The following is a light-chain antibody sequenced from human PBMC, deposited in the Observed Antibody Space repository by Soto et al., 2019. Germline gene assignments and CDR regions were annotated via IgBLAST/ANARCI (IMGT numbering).Light chain of an antibody. J-gene: IGLJ1*01. CDR3: SSYTSSSAFFV. CDR2: DVN. Sequence: QSALTQPASVSGSPGQSITISCTGTSSDVGGYNYVSWYQQHPGKAPKFMIYDVNNRPSGVYNRFSGSKSGNTASLTISGLQAEDEADYYCSSYTSSSAFFVFGTGTKLTVL. CDR1: SSDVGGYNY. V-gene: IGLV2-14*03.